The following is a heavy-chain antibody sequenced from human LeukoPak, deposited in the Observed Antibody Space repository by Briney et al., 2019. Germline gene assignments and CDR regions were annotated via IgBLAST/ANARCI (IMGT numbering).Heavy chain of an antibody. D-gene: IGHD3-10*01. CDR1: GGTFSSYA. V-gene: IGHV1-69*05. Sequence: GASVKVSCKASGGTFSSYAISWVRQAPGQGLEWMGRIIPIFGTANYAQKFQGRVTITTDESTSTAYMELSSLRSEDTAVYYCARDNYNRRTTMVRGVIPYSDYWGQGTLVTVSS. J-gene: IGHJ4*02. CDR3: ARDNYNRRTTMVRGVIPYSDY. CDR2: IIPIFGTA.